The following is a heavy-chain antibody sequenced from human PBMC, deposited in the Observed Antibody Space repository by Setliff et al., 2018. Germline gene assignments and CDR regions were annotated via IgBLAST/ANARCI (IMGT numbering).Heavy chain of an antibody. CDR2: IIPIFGTA. D-gene: IGHD5-12*01. CDR1: GYTFTAYY. CDR3: AVNSGYDTSYARFDY. V-gene: IGHV1-69*13. J-gene: IGHJ4*02. Sequence: SVKVSCKASGYTFTAYYIRWVREAPGQGLEWMGGIIPIFGTANYAQKFQGRVTITADESTSTAYMELSSLRSEDTAVYYCAVNSGYDTSYARFDYWGQGTLVTVSS.